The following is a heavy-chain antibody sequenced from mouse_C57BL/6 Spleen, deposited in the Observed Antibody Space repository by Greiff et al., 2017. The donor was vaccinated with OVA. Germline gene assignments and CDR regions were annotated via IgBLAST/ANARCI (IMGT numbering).Heavy chain of an antibody. CDR2: IDPSDSYT. CDR1: GYTFTSYW. CDR3: ARRGGILLRFDY. Sequence: QVQLQQPGAELVMPGASVKLSCKASGYTFTSYWMHWVKQRPGQGLEWIGEIDPSDSYTNYNQTFKGKSTLTVDKSSSTAYMQLSSLTSEDTAVYYCARRGGILLRFDYWGKGTTLTVSS. J-gene: IGHJ2*01. V-gene: IGHV1-69*01. D-gene: IGHD1-1*01.